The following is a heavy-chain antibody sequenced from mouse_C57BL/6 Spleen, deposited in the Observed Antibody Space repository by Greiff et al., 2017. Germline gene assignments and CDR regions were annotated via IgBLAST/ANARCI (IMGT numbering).Heavy chain of an antibody. J-gene: IGHJ4*01. CDR3: ARRGLPYAMDY. V-gene: IGHV1-80*01. CDR1: GYAFSSYW. Sequence: QVQLQQSGAELVKPGASVKISCKASGYAFSSYWMNWVKQRPGKGLEWIGQIYPGDGDTNYNGKFKGKATLTADKSSRTAYMQLSSLTSEDSAVYFSARRGLPYAMDYWGKGTSVTVSS. CDR2: IYPGDGDT. D-gene: IGHD2-4*01.